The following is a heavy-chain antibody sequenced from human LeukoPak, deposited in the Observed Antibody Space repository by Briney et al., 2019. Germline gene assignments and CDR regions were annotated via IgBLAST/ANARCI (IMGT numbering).Heavy chain of an antibody. J-gene: IGHJ4*02. Sequence: ASVKVSCKASGGTFSSYAISWVRQAPGQGLEWMGRIIPILGIANYAQKFQGRVTITADTSTSTAYMELRSLRSDDTAVYYCARDLDYGGNHGFDYWGQGTLVTVSS. D-gene: IGHD4-17*01. CDR1: GGTFSSYA. CDR2: IIPILGIA. V-gene: IGHV1-69*04. CDR3: ARDLDYGGNHGFDY.